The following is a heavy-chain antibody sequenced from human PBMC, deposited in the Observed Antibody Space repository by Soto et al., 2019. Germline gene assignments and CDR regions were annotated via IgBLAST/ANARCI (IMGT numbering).Heavy chain of an antibody. J-gene: IGHJ5*02. D-gene: IGHD6-13*01. V-gene: IGHV6-1*01. CDR2: TYYRSKWYN. CDR1: GDSVSSNSAA. Sequence: QTLSLTCAISGDSVSSNSAAWNWIRQSPSRDLEWLGRTYYRSKWYNDYAVSVKSRITINPDTSKNKFSLQLNSVTPEDTAVYYCARVGSSWLGGWFDPWGQGTLVTVSS. CDR3: ARVGSSWLGGWFDP.